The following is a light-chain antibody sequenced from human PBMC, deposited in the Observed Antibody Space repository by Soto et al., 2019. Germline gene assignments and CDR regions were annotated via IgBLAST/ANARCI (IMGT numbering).Light chain of an antibody. CDR1: QSSSSY. Sequence: DIPMTQSPSSLSASVGDRVTITCRASQSSSSYLNWYQQKPGKAPKLLIYAASSLQSGVPSRFSGSGSGTDFTLTISSLQPEDFATYYCQQSYSTPPITFGGGTKVEIK. CDR3: QQSYSTPPIT. V-gene: IGKV1-39*01. CDR2: AAS. J-gene: IGKJ4*02.